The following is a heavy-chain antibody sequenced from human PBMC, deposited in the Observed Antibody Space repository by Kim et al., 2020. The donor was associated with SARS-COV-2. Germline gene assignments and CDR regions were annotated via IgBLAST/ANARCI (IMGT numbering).Heavy chain of an antibody. CDR3: ARRAYSSGWWYFDF. Sequence: GGSLRLSCAASGFTLSSYWMHWVRQAPGKGLVWVSRMSGDGSSTSYADSVKGRFTISRDNAKNALSLQMNSLRVEDTAVYYCARRAYSSGWWYFDFWGQG. J-gene: IGHJ4*02. D-gene: IGHD6-19*01. CDR1: GFTLSSYW. CDR2: MSGDGSST. V-gene: IGHV3-74*01.